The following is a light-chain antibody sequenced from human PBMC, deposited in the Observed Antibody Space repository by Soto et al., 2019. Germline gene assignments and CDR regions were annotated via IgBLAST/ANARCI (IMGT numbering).Light chain of an antibody. V-gene: IGKV3-20*01. Sequence: EIVLTLSPGTLSLSPGERATLSCRASQSVSSSYLAWYQQSPGQAPRLLIYGASNRATGIPDRFSGSGSGTDFTLIISRLEPEDFAVYYCQQYFVSPRTIGQGTKVELK. J-gene: IGKJ1*01. CDR1: QSVSSSY. CDR2: GAS. CDR3: QQYFVSPRT.